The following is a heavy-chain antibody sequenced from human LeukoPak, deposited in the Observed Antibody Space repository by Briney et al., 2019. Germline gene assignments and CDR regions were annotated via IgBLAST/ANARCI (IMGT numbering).Heavy chain of an antibody. CDR3: ARVSYDSSGYYFDY. V-gene: IGHV1-2*02. CDR2: INPNSGGT. Sequence: ASVKVSCKASGYTFTGYYMHWVRQAPGQGLEWMGWINPNSGGTNYAQKFQGRVTMTRDTSISTACMELSRLRSDDTAVYYCARVSYDSSGYYFDYWGQGTLVTVSS. J-gene: IGHJ4*02. D-gene: IGHD3-22*01. CDR1: GYTFTGYY.